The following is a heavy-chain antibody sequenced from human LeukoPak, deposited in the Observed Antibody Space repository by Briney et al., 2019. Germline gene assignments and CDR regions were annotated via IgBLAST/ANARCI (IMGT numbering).Heavy chain of an antibody. Sequence: PGGSLRLSCAASGFTFSSYGMHWVRQAPGKGLEWVAVISYDGSNKYYADSVKGRFTISRDNSKNTLYLQMSSLRAEDTAAYYCAKASRGSGYYYREAFDIWGQGTMVTVSS. CDR1: GFTFSSYG. CDR3: AKASRGSGYYYREAFDI. V-gene: IGHV3-30*18. D-gene: IGHD3-22*01. CDR2: ISYDGSNK. J-gene: IGHJ3*02.